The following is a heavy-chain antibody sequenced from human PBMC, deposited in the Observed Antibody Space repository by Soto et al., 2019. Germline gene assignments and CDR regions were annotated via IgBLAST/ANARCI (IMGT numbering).Heavy chain of an antibody. CDR3: ARALGAMESF. V-gene: IGHV3-7*01. J-gene: IGHJ4*02. Sequence: PGGSLRLSCTASGFTFSSYWMNWVRQAPGKGLEWVANIKQDGSKKYYVDPVKGRFTISRDNAKNSLYLQMNSLRAEDTAVYYCARALGAMESFWGQGTLVTVSS. CDR1: GFTFSSYW. D-gene: IGHD2-2*01. CDR2: IKQDGSKK.